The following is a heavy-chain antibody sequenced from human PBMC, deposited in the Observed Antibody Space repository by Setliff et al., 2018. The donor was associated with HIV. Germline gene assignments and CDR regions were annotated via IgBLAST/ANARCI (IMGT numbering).Heavy chain of an antibody. J-gene: IGHJ4*02. CDR3: VRADAGLDV. CDR2: TRNRANNYIT. CDR1: GFSLSYYY. V-gene: IGHV3-72*01. Sequence: GSLRLSCAVSGFSLSYYYMDWVRQAPGKGLEWVGRTRNRANNYITDYATSVQVRFTISRDYSKDSLFLQMDNLETEDTAVYYCVRADAGLDVWSQGIRVTVSS.